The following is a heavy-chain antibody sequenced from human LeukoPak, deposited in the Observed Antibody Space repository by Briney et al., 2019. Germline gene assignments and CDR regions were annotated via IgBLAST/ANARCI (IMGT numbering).Heavy chain of an antibody. J-gene: IGHJ4*02. Sequence: ASVTVSCTASGGTFSSYAISWVRQAPGQGLEWMGGIIPIFGTANYAQKFQGRVTITADESTSTAYMELSSLRSEDTAVYYCARDRDGYTDDYWGQGTLVTVSS. CDR2: IIPIFGTA. CDR1: GGTFSSYA. V-gene: IGHV1-69*13. D-gene: IGHD5-24*01. CDR3: ARDRDGYTDDY.